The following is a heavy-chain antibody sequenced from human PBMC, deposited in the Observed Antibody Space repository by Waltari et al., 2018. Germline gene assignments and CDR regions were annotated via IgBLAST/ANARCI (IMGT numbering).Heavy chain of an antibody. Sequence: QLQLQESGPRLVKPSETLSLICSVSGVSITSNRHYWAWIRQSPGQCMEWVGTISYSGTTYSSPSLKSRVSVSRDTSKNQVSLILGSVTAADMALYCCATYIGASLGTAAFDVWGQGTMVTVSS. CDR1: GVSITSNRHY. J-gene: IGHJ3*01. CDR3: ATYIGASLGTAAFDV. D-gene: IGHD5-12*01. V-gene: IGHV4-39*01. CDR2: ISYSGTT.